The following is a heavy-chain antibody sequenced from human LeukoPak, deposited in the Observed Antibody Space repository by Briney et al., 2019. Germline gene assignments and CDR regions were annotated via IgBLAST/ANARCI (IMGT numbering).Heavy chain of an antibody. J-gene: IGHJ4*02. V-gene: IGHV3-21*01. D-gene: IGHD1-26*01. CDR2: ISTISSYI. Sequence: GGSLRLSCAASGFTFSSYRMNWVRQAPGKGVAWVSSISTISSYIYYADSVKGRFTISRDNAKKSLYLQMNSLRADDTAVYYCERAVSGSCLCDYGGRGTLVSVSS. CDR1: GFTFSSYR. CDR3: ERAVSGSCLCDY.